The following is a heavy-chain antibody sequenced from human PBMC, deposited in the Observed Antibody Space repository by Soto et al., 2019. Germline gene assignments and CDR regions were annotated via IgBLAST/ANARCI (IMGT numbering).Heavy chain of an antibody. CDR2: TYYRSKWYN. Sequence: SQTLSLTCAISGDSVSSNSAAWNWIRQSPTRGLEWLGRTYYRSKWYNDYAVSVKSRITINPDTSKNQFSLQLNSVTPEDTAVYYCARGGPEWVGKGMDVWGQGTTVTVSS. CDR1: GDSVSSNSAA. V-gene: IGHV6-1*01. CDR3: ARGGPEWVGKGMDV. J-gene: IGHJ6*02. D-gene: IGHD1-26*01.